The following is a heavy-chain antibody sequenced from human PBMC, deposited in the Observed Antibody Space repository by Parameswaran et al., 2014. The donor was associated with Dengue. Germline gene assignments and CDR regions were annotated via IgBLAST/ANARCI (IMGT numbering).Heavy chain of an antibody. D-gene: IGHD6-13*01. V-gene: IGHV3-30-3*01. CDR2: ISYDGSNK. CDR3: ARNQYSSSWPNYFDY. Sequence: VRQAQEGLEWVAVISYDGSNKYYADSVKGRFTISRDNSKNTLYLQMNSLRAEDTAVYYCARNQYSSSWPNYFDYWGQGTLVTVSS. J-gene: IGHJ4*02.